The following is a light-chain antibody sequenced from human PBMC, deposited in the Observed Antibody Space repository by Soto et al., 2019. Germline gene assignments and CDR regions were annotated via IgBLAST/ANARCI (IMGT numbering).Light chain of an antibody. J-gene: IGKJ1*01. V-gene: IGKV2-28*01. CDR3: MQALQTPWT. Sequence: DIVMTQSPLSLPVTPGEPASISCRSSPSLLHDNGDYYLVWYLQKPGQSPQLLIYLVSNRASGVPDRFSVSGSVTAFTLKISRVEAEDVGVYYCMQALQTPWTFGQGSKVEIK. CDR1: PSLLHDNGDYY. CDR2: LVS.